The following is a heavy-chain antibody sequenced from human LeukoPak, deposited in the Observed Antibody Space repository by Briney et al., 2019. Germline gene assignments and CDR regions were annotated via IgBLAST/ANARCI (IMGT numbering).Heavy chain of an antibody. CDR3: ARDQSGIVATITFDY. V-gene: IGHV3-20*04. D-gene: IGHD5-12*01. J-gene: IGHJ4*02. Sequence: GGSLRLSCAGSGFTFDDYGMNWVRQAPGKGLEWVSGISWNGGSTGYADSVKGRFTISRDNAKNSLYLQMNSLRAEDTAVYYCARDQSGIVATITFDYWGQGILVTVSS. CDR2: ISWNGGST. CDR1: GFTFDDYG.